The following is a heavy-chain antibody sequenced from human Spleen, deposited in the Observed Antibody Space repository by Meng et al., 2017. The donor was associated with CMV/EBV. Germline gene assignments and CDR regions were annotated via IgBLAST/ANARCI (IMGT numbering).Heavy chain of an antibody. Sequence: ASVKVSCKASGYTFTGYYMHWVRQAPGQGLEWMGWINPNNGGTNYARKFQGRVTMTRDTSISAAYMELSRLASDDTAVYYCARGGFCSSTTCYYRREDYYYYGMDVWGQGTTVTVSS. D-gene: IGHD2-2*01. CDR2: INPNNGGT. CDR3: ARGGFCSSTTCYYRREDYYYYGMDV. J-gene: IGHJ6*02. V-gene: IGHV1-2*02. CDR1: GYTFTGYY.